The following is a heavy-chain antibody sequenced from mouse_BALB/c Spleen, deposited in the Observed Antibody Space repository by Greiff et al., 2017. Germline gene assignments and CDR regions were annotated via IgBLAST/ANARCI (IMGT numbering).Heavy chain of an antibody. D-gene: IGHD2-14*01. CDR2: IDPANGNT. CDR1: GFNIKDTY. Sequence: VQLQQSGAELVKPGASVKLSCTASGFNIKDTYMHWVKQRPEQGLEWIGRIDPANGNTKYDPKFQGKATITADTSSNTAYLQLSSLTSEDTAVYYCARHYRYGAGPYAMDYWGQGTSVTVSS. CDR3: ARHYRYGAGPYAMDY. V-gene: IGHV14-3*02. J-gene: IGHJ4*01.